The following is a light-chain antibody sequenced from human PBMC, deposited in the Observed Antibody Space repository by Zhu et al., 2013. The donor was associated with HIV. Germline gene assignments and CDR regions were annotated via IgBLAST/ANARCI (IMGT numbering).Light chain of an antibody. V-gene: IGKV1-33*01. Sequence: DIQMTQSPSSLSASVGDRVTITCQASQDINDYLNWYQQKPGKAPKLLIYDASNLETGVPSRFSGSGSGTDFSFTISSLQPEDFATYFCQQYDTLPLTFGGGTKVEIK. CDR3: QQYDTLPLT. CDR2: DAS. J-gene: IGKJ4*01. CDR1: QDINDY.